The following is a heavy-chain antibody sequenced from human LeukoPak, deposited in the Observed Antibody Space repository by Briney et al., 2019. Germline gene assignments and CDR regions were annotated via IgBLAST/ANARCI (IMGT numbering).Heavy chain of an antibody. J-gene: IGHJ3*02. CDR2: IIPIFGTA. V-gene: IGHV1-69*13. CDR3: ARGKGHDAFDI. Sequence: GALVKVSCKASGGTFSSYAISWVRQAPGQGLEWMGGIIPIFGTANYAQKFQGRVTITADESTSTAYMELSSLRSEDTAVYYCARGKGHDAFDIWGQGTMVTVSS. CDR1: GGTFSSYA.